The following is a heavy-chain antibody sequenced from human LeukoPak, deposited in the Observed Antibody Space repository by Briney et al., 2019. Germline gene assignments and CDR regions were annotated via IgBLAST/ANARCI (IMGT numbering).Heavy chain of an antibody. J-gene: IGHJ4*02. CDR1: GYTLTELS. CDR3: ATMGLGVRATSGRDY. CDR2: FDPEDGET. D-gene: IGHD1-26*01. Sequence: AAVKVSCKVSGYTLTELSMHWVRQAPGKGLEWMGGFDPEDGETIYAQKFQGRVTMNEDTSTDTAYMELSSLRSEDTAVYYCATMGLGVRATSGRDYWGQGTLVTVSS. V-gene: IGHV1-24*01.